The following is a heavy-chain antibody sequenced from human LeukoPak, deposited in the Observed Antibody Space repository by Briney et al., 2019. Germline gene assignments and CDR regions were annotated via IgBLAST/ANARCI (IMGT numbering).Heavy chain of an antibody. Sequence: GTSVKVSCKASGFTFTSSAVQWVRPARGQRLEWIGWIVVGSGNTNYAQKFQERVTITRDMSTSTAYMELSSLRSEDTAVYYCAAAGATISAFDIWGQGTMVTVSS. V-gene: IGHV1-58*01. CDR1: GFTFTSSA. J-gene: IGHJ3*02. CDR3: AAAGATISAFDI. CDR2: IVVGSGNT. D-gene: IGHD1-26*01.